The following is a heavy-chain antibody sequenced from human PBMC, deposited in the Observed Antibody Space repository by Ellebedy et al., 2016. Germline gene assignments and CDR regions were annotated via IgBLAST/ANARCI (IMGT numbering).Heavy chain of an antibody. D-gene: IGHD1-1*01. Sequence: ASVKVSCKASGYTFTDHLVHWVRQAPGQGLEWMGWLNPNSGGTKYAQKFQGCVTMTRDTSVSTAYVDLSRLTSDDTAVYYCARSMYTDNWPAFDYWGQGTLVTVSS. CDR2: LNPNSGGT. CDR1: GYTFTDHL. V-gene: IGHV1-2*04. CDR3: ARSMYTDNWPAFDY. J-gene: IGHJ4*02.